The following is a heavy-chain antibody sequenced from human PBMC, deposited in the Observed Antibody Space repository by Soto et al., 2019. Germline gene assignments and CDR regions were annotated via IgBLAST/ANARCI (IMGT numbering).Heavy chain of an antibody. Sequence: EVQLVESGGGLVQPGGSLRLSCAASGFTFSSYSMNWVRQAPGKGLEWVSYISSSSSTIYYADSVKGRFTISRDNAKNSLYLQMNSLRDEDTAVYYCARDYYDSSSPTVFDYWGQGTLVTVSS. CDR2: ISSSSSTI. CDR1: GFTFSSYS. D-gene: IGHD3-22*01. V-gene: IGHV3-48*02. J-gene: IGHJ4*02. CDR3: ARDYYDSSSPTVFDY.